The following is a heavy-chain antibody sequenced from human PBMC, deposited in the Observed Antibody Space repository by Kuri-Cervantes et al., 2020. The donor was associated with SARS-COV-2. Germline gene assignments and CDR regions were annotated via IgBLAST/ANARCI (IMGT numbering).Heavy chain of an antibody. CDR3: ARALYYYDASGEY. Sequence: SETLSLTCAVSGGSISSGGYSWSWIRQPPGKGLEWIGYIYQSGSTYYNPSLKSRVSISLDMSKNQFSLKLSSVTAADTAVYYCARALYYYDASGEYWGQGTLVTVSS. CDR1: GGSISSGGYS. D-gene: IGHD3-22*01. J-gene: IGHJ4*02. CDR2: IYQSGST. V-gene: IGHV4-30-2*01.